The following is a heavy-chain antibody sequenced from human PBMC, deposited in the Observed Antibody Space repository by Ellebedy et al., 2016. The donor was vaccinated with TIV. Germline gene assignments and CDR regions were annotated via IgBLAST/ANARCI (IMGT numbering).Heavy chain of an antibody. V-gene: IGHV3-7*01. CDR3: ARRGSYGDYAVQINSWLDT. CDR2: IYQDGGVQ. CDR1: GFSFRSYW. D-gene: IGHD4-17*01. Sequence: GESLKISCAASGFSFRSYWMSWVRQVPGKGLEWVANIYQDGGVQYYVDSVKGRFTISRDNADNSLFLQMNSLRAEDTAVYYCARRGSYGDYAVQINSWLDTWGRGTLVAVSS. J-gene: IGHJ5*02.